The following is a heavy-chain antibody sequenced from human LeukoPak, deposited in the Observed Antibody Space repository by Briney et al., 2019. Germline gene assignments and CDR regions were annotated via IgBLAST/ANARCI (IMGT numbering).Heavy chain of an antibody. CDR1: GGSISSGPYF. V-gene: IGHV4-30-4*08. D-gene: IGHD4-17*01. Sequence: SETLSLTCSVSGGSISSGPYFWSWIRQSPGQGLERIGYIYYSGSTYYNPSLKSRVTISVVTSKNQFSLKLSSVTAADTAVYYCARDPGYGDSTYYFDYWGQGTLVTVSS. CDR3: ARDPGYGDSTYYFDY. CDR2: IYYSGST. J-gene: IGHJ4*02.